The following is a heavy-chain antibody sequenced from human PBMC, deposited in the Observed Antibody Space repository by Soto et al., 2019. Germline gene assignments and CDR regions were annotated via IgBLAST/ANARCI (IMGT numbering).Heavy chain of an antibody. CDR1: GGSISSYY. CDR2: IYYSGST. CDR3: ARADYDFWSGYFDY. V-gene: IGHV4-59*01. Sequence: PSETLSLTCTVSGGSISSYYWSWIRQPPGKGLEWIGYIYYSGSTNYNPSLKSRVTISVDTSKNQFSLKLSSVTAADTAVYYCARADYDFWSGYFDYWGQGTLVTVSS. D-gene: IGHD3-3*01. J-gene: IGHJ4*02.